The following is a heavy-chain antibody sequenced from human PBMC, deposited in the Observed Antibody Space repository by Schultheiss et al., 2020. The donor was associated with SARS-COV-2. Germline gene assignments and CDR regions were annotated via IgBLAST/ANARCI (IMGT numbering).Heavy chain of an antibody. D-gene: IGHD3-9*01. V-gene: IGHV1-24*01. CDR1: GYTLTELS. CDR2: FDPEDGET. J-gene: IGHJ6*01. Sequence: SVKVSCKVSGYTLTELSMHWVRQAPGKGLEWMGGFDPEDGETIYAQKFQGRVTMTEDTSTDTAYMELSSLRSEDTAVYYCATADILTGPITYYYYYGMDVWGQGTTVTVSS. CDR3: ATADILTGPITYYYYYGMDV.